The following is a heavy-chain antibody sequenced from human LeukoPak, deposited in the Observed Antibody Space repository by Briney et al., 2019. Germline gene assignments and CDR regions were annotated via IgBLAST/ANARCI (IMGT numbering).Heavy chain of an antibody. D-gene: IGHD5-24*01. J-gene: IGHJ4*02. CDR1: GGSISSGGYY. CDR3: ARDRGDGYNDY. V-gene: IGHV4-31*11. Sequence: PSETLSLTCAVSGGSISSGGYYWSWIRQLPGKGLEWIGYIYYSGSTYYNPSLKSRVTISVDTSKNQFSLRLSSVAAADTAIYYCARDRGDGYNDYWGQGTLVTVSS. CDR2: IYYSGST.